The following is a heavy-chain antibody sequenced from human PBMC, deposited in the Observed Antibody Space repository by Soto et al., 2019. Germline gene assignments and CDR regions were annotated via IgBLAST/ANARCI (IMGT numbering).Heavy chain of an antibody. CDR1: GGSISSGDYY. D-gene: IGHD2-2*01. CDR2: IYYSGST. J-gene: IGHJ5*02. CDR3: ARADIVVVPAAMAWFDP. V-gene: IGHV4-30-4*01. Sequence: SETLSLTCTVSGGSISSGDYYWSWIRQPPGKGLEWIGYIYYSGSTYYNPSLKRRVTISVDTSKNQFSLKLSSVTAADTAVYYCARADIVVVPAAMAWFDPWGQGTLVTVSS.